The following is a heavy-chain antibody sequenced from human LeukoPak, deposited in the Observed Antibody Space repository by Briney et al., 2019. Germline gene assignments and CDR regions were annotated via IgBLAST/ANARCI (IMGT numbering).Heavy chain of an antibody. J-gene: IGHJ4*02. CDR3: ARTRDFWSGYFDY. CDR2: ILHSGST. CDR1: GVSITSDTYC. Sequence: SETLSLTCAVSGVSITSDTYCWSWIRQPPGKGLEWIGYILHSGSTYYNPSLKSRVTISIDTSKSQFSLKLSSVTAADAAVYYCARTRDFWSGYFDYWGQGTLVTVSS. D-gene: IGHD3-3*01. V-gene: IGHV4-30-2*01.